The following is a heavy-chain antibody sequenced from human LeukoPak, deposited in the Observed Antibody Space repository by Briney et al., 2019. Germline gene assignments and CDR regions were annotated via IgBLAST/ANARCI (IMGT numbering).Heavy chain of an antibody. CDR3: ARPSYYDSSGIDI. V-gene: IGHV4-30-4*01. CDR2: IYYSGST. CDR1: GGSISSGDYY. J-gene: IGHJ3*02. Sequence: PSETLSLTCTVSGGSISSGDYYWSWIRQPPGKGLEWIGYIYYSGSTYYNPSLKSRVTISVDTSKNQFSLKLSAVTAADAAVYYCARPSYYDSSGIDIWGQGTMVTVSS. D-gene: IGHD3-22*01.